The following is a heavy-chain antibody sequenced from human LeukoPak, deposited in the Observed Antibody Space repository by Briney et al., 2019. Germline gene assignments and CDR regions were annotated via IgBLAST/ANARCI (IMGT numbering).Heavy chain of an antibody. CDR1: GYTFTSNG. CDR3: VKSGSWNYYGMDV. V-gene: IGHV1-3*01. D-gene: IGHD1-26*01. J-gene: IGHJ6*02. CDR2: INAGNGNT. Sequence: GESLKISCKGSGYTFTSNGVHWVRQAPGQGLEWMGWINAGNGNTKYSQKFQGRVTVSRDTSASTAYMELSSLRSEDTAVYYCVKSGSWNYYGMDVWGQGTTVTVSS.